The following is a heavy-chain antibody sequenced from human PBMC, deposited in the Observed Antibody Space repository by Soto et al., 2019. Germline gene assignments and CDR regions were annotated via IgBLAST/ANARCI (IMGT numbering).Heavy chain of an antibody. V-gene: IGHV4-59*01. CDR1: GGSISSYY. CDR3: ARGLYNWNANYFDY. J-gene: IGHJ4*02. Sequence: SETLSLTCTVSGGSISSYYWSWIRQPPGKGLEWIGYIYYSGSTNYNPSLKSRVTISVDTSKNQFSLKLSSVTAADTAVYYCARGLYNWNANYFDYWGQGTLVTVSS. CDR2: IYYSGST. D-gene: IGHD1-1*01.